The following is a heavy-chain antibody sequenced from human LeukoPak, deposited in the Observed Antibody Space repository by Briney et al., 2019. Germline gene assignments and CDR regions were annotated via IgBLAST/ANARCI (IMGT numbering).Heavy chain of an antibody. J-gene: IGHJ4*02. Sequence: EASVKVSCKASGYTFTSYWIGWVRQMPGKGLECMGIIYPGDSDTRYTPSFQGQVTISADKSISTAYLQWSSLKGSDTAIYYCARHETGPYFDYWGQGTLVTVSS. D-gene: IGHD1-1*01. CDR3: ARHETGPYFDY. CDR2: IYPGDSDT. V-gene: IGHV5-51*01. CDR1: GYTFTSYW.